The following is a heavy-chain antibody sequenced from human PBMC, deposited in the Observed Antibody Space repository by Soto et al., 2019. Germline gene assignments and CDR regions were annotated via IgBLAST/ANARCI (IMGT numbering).Heavy chain of an antibody. CDR2: IRSKANSYAT. CDR1: GFTFSGSA. CDR3: TGGYCSGGSCYPTYGMDV. D-gene: IGHD2-15*01. Sequence: EVQLVESGGGLVQPGGSLKLSCAASGFTFSGSAMHWVRQASGKGLEWVGRIRSKANSYATAYAASGKGRFTISRDDSKNTAYLQMNSLKTEDTAVYYCTGGYCSGGSCYPTYGMDVWGQGTTVTVSS. V-gene: IGHV3-73*02. J-gene: IGHJ6*02.